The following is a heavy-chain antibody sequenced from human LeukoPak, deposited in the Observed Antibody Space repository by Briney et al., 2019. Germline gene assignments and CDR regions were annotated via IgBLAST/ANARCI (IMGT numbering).Heavy chain of an antibody. V-gene: IGHV3-21*01. CDR3: ARDRDEGYSYGYDWS. CDR2: SSSSSSYI. Sequence: PGGSLRLSCAASGFTFSSYSMNWVRQAPGKGLEWVSSSSSSSSYIYYADSVKGRFTISRDNAKNSLYLQMNSLRAEDTAVYYCARDRDEGYSYGYDWSWGQGTLVTVSS. D-gene: IGHD5-18*01. J-gene: IGHJ5*02. CDR1: GFTFSSYS.